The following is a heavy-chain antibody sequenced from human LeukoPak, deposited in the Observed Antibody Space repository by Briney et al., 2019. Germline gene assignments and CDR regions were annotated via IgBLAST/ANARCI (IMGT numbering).Heavy chain of an antibody. Sequence: GGSLRLFCAASGFTFSSYAMSWVRQAPGKGLEWVSAISGSGGSTYYADSVKGRFTISRDNSKNTLYLQMNSLRAEDTAVYYCAKNPSSTTVVTPRWFDPWGQGTLVTVSS. D-gene: IGHD4-23*01. CDR3: AKNPSSTTVVTPRWFDP. J-gene: IGHJ5*02. V-gene: IGHV3-23*01. CDR1: GFTFSSYA. CDR2: ISGSGGST.